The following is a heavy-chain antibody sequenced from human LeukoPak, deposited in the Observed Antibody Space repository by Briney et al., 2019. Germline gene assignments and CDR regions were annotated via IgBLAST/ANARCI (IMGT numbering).Heavy chain of an antibody. CDR1: GGSMSSSSYY. CDR2: IYYSGST. J-gene: IGHJ3*02. CDR3: AIYYYDSSGYNAFDI. D-gene: IGHD3-22*01. Sequence: SETLSLTCTVSGGSMSSSSYYWGWIRQPPGKGLEWLGSIYYSGSTYYNPSLKSRVTISVDTSKNQFSLKLSSVTAADTAVYYCAIYYYDSSGYNAFDIWGQGTMVTVSS. V-gene: IGHV4-39*01.